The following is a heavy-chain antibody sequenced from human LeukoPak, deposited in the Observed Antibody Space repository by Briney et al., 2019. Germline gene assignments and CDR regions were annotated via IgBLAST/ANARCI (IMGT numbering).Heavy chain of an antibody. Sequence: ASVKVSCKVSGYTLTELSMHWVRQAPGKGLEWMGGFDPEDGETIYAQEFQGRVTMTEDTSTDTAYMELSSLRSEDTAVYYCATDKPSGGIWSGYYFVRRAFDIWGQGTMVTVSS. V-gene: IGHV1-24*01. D-gene: IGHD3-3*01. CDR1: GYTLTELS. J-gene: IGHJ3*02. CDR3: ATDKPSGGIWSGYYFVRRAFDI. CDR2: FDPEDGET.